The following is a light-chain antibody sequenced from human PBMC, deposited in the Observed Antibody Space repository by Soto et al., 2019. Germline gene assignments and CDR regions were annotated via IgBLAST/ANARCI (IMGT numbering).Light chain of an antibody. CDR1: QDISSY. CDR2: AAS. Sequence: IQLTQSPSSLSASIGDRVTITCRASQDISSYLAWYRQKAGKAPELLIEAASTLQSGVPSRFSGSGSGTDFALTISSLQPEDFTTYYCQQLKRYPLSFGGRTKLEIK. CDR3: QQLKRYPLS. V-gene: IGKV1-9*01. J-gene: IGKJ4*01.